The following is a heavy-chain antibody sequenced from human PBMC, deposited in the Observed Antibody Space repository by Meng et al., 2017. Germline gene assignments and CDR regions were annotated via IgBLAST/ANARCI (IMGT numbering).Heavy chain of an antibody. V-gene: IGHV3-66*02. Sequence: GEYLKISCAASGFTVSSNYMSWVRQAPGKGLEWVSVIYSGGCTYYADSVKGRFTISRDNSKNTLYLQMNSLRAEDTAVYYCARDPTDTVTTTRDYWGQGTLVTVSS. J-gene: IGHJ4*02. CDR1: GFTVSSNY. CDR2: IYSGGCT. CDR3: ARDPTDTVTTTRDY. D-gene: IGHD4-17*01.